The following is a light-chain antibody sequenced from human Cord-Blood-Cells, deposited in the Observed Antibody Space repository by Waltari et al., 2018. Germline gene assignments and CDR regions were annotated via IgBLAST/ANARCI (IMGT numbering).Light chain of an antibody. Sequence: QFALTQPPPVFGSPGRPITFPSTETAREVGGLNYFSWYQQHPGKAPKLMIYDVRNRPSGVSNRFSGSKSGNTASLTISGLQAENEADNYCSSYTSRNYVFGTGTKVTVL. CDR2: DVR. J-gene: IGLJ1*01. CDR1: AREVGGLNY. V-gene: IGLV2-14*01. CDR3: SSYTSRNYV.